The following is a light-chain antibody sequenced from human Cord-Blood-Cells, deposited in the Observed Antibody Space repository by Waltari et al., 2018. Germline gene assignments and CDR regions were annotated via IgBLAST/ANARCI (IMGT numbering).Light chain of an antibody. J-gene: IGKJ2*01. CDR3: QQYYSTPYT. Sequence: DIVMTQSPDSLAVSLGERATINCKSSQRVLYSSNNKNYLAWYQQKPGQPPKLLIYWAATRESGVPDRFSGCGSGTDFTLTISSLQAENVAVYYCQQYYSTPYTFGQGTKLEIK. V-gene: IGKV4-1*01. CDR2: WAA. CDR1: QRVLYSSNNKNY.